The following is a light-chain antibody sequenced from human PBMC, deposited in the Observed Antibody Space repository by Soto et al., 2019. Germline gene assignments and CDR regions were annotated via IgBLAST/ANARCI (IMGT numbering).Light chain of an antibody. J-gene: IGKJ1*01. Sequence: IHMSKSPSSLSASVRDRVTVTCRANHSISSYLNWYQQKPGKAPRLLIHAASSLQSGVPSRFSGSGSGTDFTLTISSLQPEDIASYYCQQTYRTHGGTFGQGTKVDIK. CDR2: AAS. CDR3: QQTYRTHGGT. V-gene: IGKV1-39*01. CDR1: HSISSY.